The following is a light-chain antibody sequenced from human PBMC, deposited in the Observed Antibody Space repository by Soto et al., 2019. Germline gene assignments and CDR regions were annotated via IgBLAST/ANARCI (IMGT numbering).Light chain of an antibody. CDR2: AAS. Sequence: IQMTQSPSSLSASVGDRVAITYRASQSISSYLNWYQQKPGKAPKLLIYAASSLQSGVPSRFSGSGSGTDFTLTISSLQPEDFATYYCQQSYSTPPWTFGQGTKVDIK. J-gene: IGKJ1*01. V-gene: IGKV1-39*01. CDR3: QQSYSTPPWT. CDR1: QSISSY.